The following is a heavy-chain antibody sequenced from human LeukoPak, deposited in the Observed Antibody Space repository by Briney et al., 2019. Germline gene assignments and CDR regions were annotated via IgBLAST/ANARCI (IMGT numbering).Heavy chain of an antibody. CDR1: GFSFSTYE. CDR2: ISSSGSSI. J-gene: IGHJ4*02. Sequence: GGSLRLSCADSGFSFSTYEMNWVRQAPGKGLEWVSYISSSGSSIYYADSVKGRFTTSRDNAKNSLFLQMNSLRAEDTAVYYCARGGWFFEHWGQGTLVTVSS. D-gene: IGHD6-19*01. V-gene: IGHV3-48*03. CDR3: ARGGWFFEH.